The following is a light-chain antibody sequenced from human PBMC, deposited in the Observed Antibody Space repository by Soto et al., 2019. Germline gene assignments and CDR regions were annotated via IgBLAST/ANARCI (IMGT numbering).Light chain of an antibody. CDR3: QSYDSSLGGSKGV. CDR1: SSDIGAGYD. J-gene: IGLJ3*02. V-gene: IGLV1-40*01. CDR2: SNI. Sequence: QSALTQPPSMSGAPGQRVTISCTGSSSDIGAGYDVHWYQQFPGTAPKLLIYSNINRPSGVPDRFSGSKSGTSASLAITWLQAEDEADYYCQSYDSSLGGSKGVFGGGTKLTVL.